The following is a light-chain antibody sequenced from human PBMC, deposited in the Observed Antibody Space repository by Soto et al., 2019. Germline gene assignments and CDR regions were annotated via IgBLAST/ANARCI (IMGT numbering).Light chain of an antibody. CDR3: QQRSNWPPIT. CDR2: DAS. CDR1: QSVDND. Sequence: EIVMSQSPATLSVSPGDRATLSCRASQSVDNDLAWYQQKPGQAPRLLIYDASNRATGIPARFSGSGSGTDFTLTISSLEPEDFAVYYCQQRSNWPPITFGQGTRLEIK. V-gene: IGKV3-11*01. J-gene: IGKJ5*01.